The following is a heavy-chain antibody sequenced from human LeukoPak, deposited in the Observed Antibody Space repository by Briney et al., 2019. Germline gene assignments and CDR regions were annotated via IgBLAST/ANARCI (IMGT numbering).Heavy chain of an antibody. CDR1: GYSFTSYR. Sequence: GESLKISCEGSGYSFTSYRICWVRQMPGKGREWMGIIYPGDSDTRYSPSFQGLVTISADKSISTAYLQWSSLKASDTAMYYCARPSGSYYDDAFAIWGQGTMVTVSS. CDR2: IYPGDSDT. D-gene: IGHD1-26*01. V-gene: IGHV5-51*01. J-gene: IGHJ3*02. CDR3: ARPSGSYYDDAFAI.